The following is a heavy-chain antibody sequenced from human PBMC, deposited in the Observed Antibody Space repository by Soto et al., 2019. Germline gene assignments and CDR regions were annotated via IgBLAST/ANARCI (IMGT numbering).Heavy chain of an antibody. J-gene: IGHJ5*02. CDR2: IYTSGST. D-gene: IGHD2-15*01. CDR3: ARDGQQPLVGYCSGGSCYSGPLFDP. CDR1: GGSISSYY. V-gene: IGHV4-4*07. Sequence: QVQLQESGPGLVKPSETLSLTCTVSGGSISSYYWSWIRQPAGKGLEWIGRIYTSGSTNYNPSLKSRVTMSVDTSKNQFSLKLSSVTAADTAVYYCARDGQQPLVGYCSGGSCYSGPLFDPWGQGTLVTVSS.